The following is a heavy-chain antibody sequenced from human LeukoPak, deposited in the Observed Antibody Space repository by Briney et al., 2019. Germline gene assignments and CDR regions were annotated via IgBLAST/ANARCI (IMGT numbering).Heavy chain of an antibody. Sequence: ASVTVSCKASGYTFTSYYMHWVRQAPGQGLEWMGIINPSGGSTSYAQKFQGRVTMTRDTSTSTVYMELSSLRSEDTAVYYCARDPPGVAVVHYGMDVWGQGTTVTVSS. CDR3: ARDPPGVAVVHYGMDV. V-gene: IGHV1-46*01. CDR2: INPSGGST. CDR1: GYTFTSYY. D-gene: IGHD6-19*01. J-gene: IGHJ6*02.